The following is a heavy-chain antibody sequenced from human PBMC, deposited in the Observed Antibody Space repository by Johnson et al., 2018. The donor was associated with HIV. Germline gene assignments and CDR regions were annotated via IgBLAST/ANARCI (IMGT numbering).Heavy chain of an antibody. Sequence: VQLEESGGGLVKPGGSLRLSCAASGFTFSDFRMSWIRQAPGKGLEWVSVIYSGGSTYYADSVKGRFTISRDNSKNTLYLQMNSLRAEDTAVYYCASVPMIVVLDGAFDIWGQGTMVTVSS. CDR3: ASVPMIVVLDGAFDI. CDR2: IYSGGST. D-gene: IGHD3-22*01. V-gene: IGHV3-66*01. CDR1: GFTFSDFR. J-gene: IGHJ3*02.